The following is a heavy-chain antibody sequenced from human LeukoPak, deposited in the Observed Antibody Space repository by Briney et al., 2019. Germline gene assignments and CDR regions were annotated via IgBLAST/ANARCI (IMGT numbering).Heavy chain of an antibody. Sequence: PGGSLRLSCAASGFTFSSYAMTWVRQAPGKGLEWVSVIYSGGSTYYADSVKGRFTISRDNSKNTLYLQMNSLRAEDTAVYYCARDRADYDILTGYSHYYGMDVWGQGTTVTVSS. D-gene: IGHD3-9*01. CDR1: GFTFSSYA. CDR3: ARDRADYDILTGYSHYYGMDV. V-gene: IGHV3-53*01. CDR2: IYSGGST. J-gene: IGHJ6*02.